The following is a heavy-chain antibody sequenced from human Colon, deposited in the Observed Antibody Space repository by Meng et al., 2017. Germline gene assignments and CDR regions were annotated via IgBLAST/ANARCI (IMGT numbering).Heavy chain of an antibody. Sequence: EVQLVESGGGLVYHGGSLSLSCAAYGLTFSSYSMNWVRQAPGKGLEWVSSISSSSSYADSVKGRFTISRDNAKNSLYLQMNSLRAEDTAVYYCARGRVVVVASPSDYWGQGTLVTVSS. V-gene: IGHV3-21*01. CDR1: GLTFSSYS. CDR2: ISSSSS. J-gene: IGHJ4*02. D-gene: IGHD2-15*01. CDR3: ARGRVVVVASPSDY.